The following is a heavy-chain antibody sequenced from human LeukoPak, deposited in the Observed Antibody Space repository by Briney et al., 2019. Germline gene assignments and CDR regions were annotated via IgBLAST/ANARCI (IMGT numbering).Heavy chain of an antibody. D-gene: IGHD3-22*01. CDR1: GGSISSYH. J-gene: IGHJ3*02. CDR3: ARARNYYDSSDYYYEGDAFDI. V-gene: IGHV4-59*01. CDR2: IYYSGST. Sequence: SETLSLTCTVSGGSISSYHWSWIRQPPGKGLECIGYIYYSGSTNYNPSLKSRVTISVDTSKNQFSLKLSSVTAADTAVYYCARARNYYDSSDYYYEGDAFDIWGQGTMVTVSS.